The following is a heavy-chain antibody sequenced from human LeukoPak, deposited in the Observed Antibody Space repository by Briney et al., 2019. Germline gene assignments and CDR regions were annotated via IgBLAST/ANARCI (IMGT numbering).Heavy chain of an antibody. J-gene: IGHJ6*02. V-gene: IGHV1-69*13. CDR3: ARDQMRYCSSTSCYYAMDV. Sequence: SVKVSCKASGGTFSSYAISWVRQAPGQGLEWMGGIIPIFGTANYAQKFQGRVTITADESTSTAYMELSSLRSEDTAVYYCARDQMRYCSSTSCYYAMDVWGQGTTVTVSS. D-gene: IGHD2-2*01. CDR1: GGTFSSYA. CDR2: IIPIFGTA.